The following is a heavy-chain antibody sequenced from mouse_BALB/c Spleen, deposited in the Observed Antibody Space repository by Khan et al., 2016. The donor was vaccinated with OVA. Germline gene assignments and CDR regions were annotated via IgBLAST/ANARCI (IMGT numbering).Heavy chain of an antibody. CDR1: GHTFTNFG. Sequence: QIQLVQSGPELKKPGETVKISCKASGHTFTNFGMNWVKQAPGKGLKWMGWINTHTGEPTYADDFNGRFAFSLEASASTAYLQINNLTNEDTATYFCARPPYFSYAMDNWGQGTSVTVSS. CDR2: INTHTGEP. D-gene: IGHD2-10*01. V-gene: IGHV9-3-1*01. J-gene: IGHJ4*01. CDR3: ARPPYFSYAMDN.